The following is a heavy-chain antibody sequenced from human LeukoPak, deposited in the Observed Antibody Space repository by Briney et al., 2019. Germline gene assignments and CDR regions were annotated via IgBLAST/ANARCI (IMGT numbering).Heavy chain of an antibody. V-gene: IGHV1-2*02. CDR1: GYTFTGYY. CDR2: INPNSGGT. Sequence: ASVKVSCKASGYTFTGYYMHWVRQAPGQGLEWMGWINPNSGGTNYAQKFQGRVTMTRDTSISTAYMELSRLRSDDTAVYYCARDYGSGSYPSIWFDYWGQGTLVTVSS. D-gene: IGHD3-10*01. CDR3: ARDYGSGSYPSIWFDY. J-gene: IGHJ4*02.